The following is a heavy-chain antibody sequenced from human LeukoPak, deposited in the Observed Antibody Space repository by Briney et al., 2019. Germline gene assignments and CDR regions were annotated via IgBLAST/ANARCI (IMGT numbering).Heavy chain of an antibody. V-gene: IGHV3-30*04. J-gene: IGHJ2*01. CDR2: ISYDGSNK. CDR3: ARDRITMVRGVIKRGYFDL. Sequence: GQSLRLSCAASAFTFTSYSMHWVRQAPGKGLEWVAVISYDGSNKYYTDSVKGRFTISRDNGKNTLYLQMKSLRDEDTAVYYCARDRITMVRGVIKRGYFDLWGRGTLVTVSS. CDR1: AFTFTSYS. D-gene: IGHD3-10*01.